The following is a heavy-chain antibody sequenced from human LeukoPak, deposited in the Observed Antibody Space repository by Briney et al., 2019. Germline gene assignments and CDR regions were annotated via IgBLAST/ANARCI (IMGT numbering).Heavy chain of an antibody. D-gene: IGHD6-19*01. V-gene: IGHV3-7*01. Sequence: GGSLRLSCVASGFTLSSYWMSWVRQAQGKGLERVANIKEDGSEKYYVDSVKGRFTISRDNAKNSLYLQMNSLRAEDTAVYYCASALYNSGWYWGQGTLVTVSS. CDR1: GFTLSSYW. J-gene: IGHJ4*02. CDR2: IKEDGSEK. CDR3: ASALYNSGWY.